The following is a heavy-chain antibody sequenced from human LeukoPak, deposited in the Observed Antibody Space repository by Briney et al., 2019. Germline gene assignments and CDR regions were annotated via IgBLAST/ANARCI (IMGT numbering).Heavy chain of an antibody. V-gene: IGHV1-8*03. D-gene: IGHD2-2*01. CDR1: GYTFTSYD. J-gene: IGHJ4*02. Sequence: ASVKVSCKASGYTFTSYDINWVRQATGQGLEWMGWMNPNSGNTGYAQKFQGRVTITRNTSISTAYMELSSLRSEDTAVYYCARGRRTHQLPRLFDYWGQGTLVTVSS. CDR2: MNPNSGNT. CDR3: ARGRRTHQLPRLFDY.